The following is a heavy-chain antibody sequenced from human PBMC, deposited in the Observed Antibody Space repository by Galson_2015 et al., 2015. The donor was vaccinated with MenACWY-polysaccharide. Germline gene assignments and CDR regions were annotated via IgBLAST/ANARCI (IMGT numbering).Heavy chain of an antibody. Sequence: SENPSLTCAGFGGAFRGFYLSWSPQPPGEGVEWVGGIKHSGSTNYNPSLKSRVTISVDTSKNQFSLKLSSVTAADTAVYYCARGGSIAARRGNWFDPWGQGTLVTVSS. J-gene: IGHJ5*02. CDR3: ARGGSIAARRGNWFDP. D-gene: IGHD6-6*01. CDR1: GGAFRGFY. CDR2: IKHSGST. V-gene: IGHV4-34*01.